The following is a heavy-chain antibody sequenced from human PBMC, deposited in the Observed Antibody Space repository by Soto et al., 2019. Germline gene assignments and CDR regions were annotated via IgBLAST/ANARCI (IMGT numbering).Heavy chain of an antibody. D-gene: IGHD3-10*01. CDR1: GFDFTDHY. CDR3: ARAPRGGVIIVITWAQIDY. Sequence: QVQLVQSGAEVKKPGASVKVSCKASGFDFTDHYIHWVRQAPGQGLEWMGIISPDGGSTRNSQKFQARTTMARDTSTSTVYMELSSLRSEDTAIYYCARAPRGGVIIVITWAQIDYWGQGTLVSVSS. V-gene: IGHV1-46*01. J-gene: IGHJ4*02. CDR2: ISPDGGST.